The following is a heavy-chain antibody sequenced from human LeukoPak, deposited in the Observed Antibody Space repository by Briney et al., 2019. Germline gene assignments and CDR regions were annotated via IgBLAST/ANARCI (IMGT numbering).Heavy chain of an antibody. V-gene: IGHV1-2*06. CDR1: GYTFTGYY. CDR2: INPSSGGT. Sequence: ASVKVSCKASGYTFTGYYIHWVRQAPGQGLEWMGRINPSSGGTNYAQKFQGRVTMTRDTSISTAYMELSRLRSDDTAVYYCARVKGGYDSRNDYWGQGTLVTVSS. D-gene: IGHD3-22*01. CDR3: ARVKGGYDSRNDY. J-gene: IGHJ4*02.